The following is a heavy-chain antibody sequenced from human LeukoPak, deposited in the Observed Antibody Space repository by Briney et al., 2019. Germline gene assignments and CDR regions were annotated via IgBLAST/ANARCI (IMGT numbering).Heavy chain of an antibody. Sequence: GASVKVSCKASGYTFTSYYMHWVRQAPGQGLEWMGRINPSGGSTSYAQKFQGRVTMTRDTSTSTVYMELSSLRSEDTAVYYCARDAHCSGGSCYLDYWGQGTLVTVSS. CDR3: ARDAHCSGGSCYLDY. V-gene: IGHV1-46*01. CDR2: INPSGGST. D-gene: IGHD2-15*01. J-gene: IGHJ4*02. CDR1: GYTFTSYY.